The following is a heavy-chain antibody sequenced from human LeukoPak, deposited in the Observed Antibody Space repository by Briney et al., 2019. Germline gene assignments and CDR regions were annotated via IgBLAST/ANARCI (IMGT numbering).Heavy chain of an antibody. CDR1: GGFFSGDY. J-gene: IGHJ6*02. D-gene: IGHD3-3*01. V-gene: IGHV4-34*01. Sequence: PSETLSLTCAVYGGFFSGDYWSWIRQPPGKGLEWIGEINHSGSTNYNPSLKSRVTISVDTSKNQFSLKLSSVTAADTAVYYCARHGVDYGMDVWGQGTTVTVSS. CDR3: ARHGVDYGMDV. CDR2: INHSGST.